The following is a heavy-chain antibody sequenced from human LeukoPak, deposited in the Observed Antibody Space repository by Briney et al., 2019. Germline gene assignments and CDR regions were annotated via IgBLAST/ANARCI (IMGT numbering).Heavy chain of an antibody. J-gene: IGHJ4*02. D-gene: IGHD3/OR15-3a*01. Sequence: SETLSLTCTVSGYSISSGYYWGLIRQPPGKGLEWIGSIYHSGSTYYNASLKSQVSISIDTSKNQFSLRLTSVTAADTAVYYCARQTGSGLFILPGGQGTLVTVSS. CDR1: GYSISSGYY. V-gene: IGHV4-38-2*02. CDR2: IYHSGST. CDR3: ARQTGSGLFILP.